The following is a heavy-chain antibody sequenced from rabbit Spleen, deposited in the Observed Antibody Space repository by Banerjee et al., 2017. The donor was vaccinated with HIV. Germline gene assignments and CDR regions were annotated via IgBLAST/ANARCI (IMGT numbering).Heavy chain of an antibody. CDR2: IYTGNGKT. Sequence: QEQLVESGGGLVKPEGSLTLTCTASGFSFSDKAVMCWVRQAPGKGLEWIGCIYTGNGKTYYASWAKGRFTISKSSSTTVTLQMTSLTAADTATYFCARDAGSGDYIDVYFNLWGQGTLVTVS. CDR3: ARDAGSGDYIDVYFNL. CDR1: GFSFSDKAV. J-gene: IGHJ4*01. V-gene: IGHV1S45*01. D-gene: IGHD8-1*01.